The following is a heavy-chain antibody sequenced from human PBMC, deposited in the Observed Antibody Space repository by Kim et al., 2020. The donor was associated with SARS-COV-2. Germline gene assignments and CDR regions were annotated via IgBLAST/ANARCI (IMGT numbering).Heavy chain of an antibody. CDR2: INPNSGVT. J-gene: IGHJ1*01. D-gene: IGHD6-19*01. CDR3: VKVAIPVVGVPGYFQH. V-gene: IGHV1-2*02. CDR1: GYTFIDYY. Sequence: ASVKVSCKASGYTFIDYYMHWVRQAPGQGLEWMGWINPNSGVTKYAQKFQGRVTMTRDTSITTAYMELSRLTSDDTALYYCVKVAIPVVGVPGYFQHWGQGTLVTVSS.